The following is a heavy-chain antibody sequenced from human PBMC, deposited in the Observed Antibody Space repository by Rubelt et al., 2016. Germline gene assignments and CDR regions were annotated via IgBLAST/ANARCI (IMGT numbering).Heavy chain of an antibody. D-gene: IGHD6-13*01. J-gene: IGHJ6*02. V-gene: IGHV1-58*02. CDR3: ARDIGGSSWYSLGMDV. CDR1: GFTFTSSA. Sequence: QMQLVQSGPEVKKPGTSVKVSCKASGFTFTSSAMQWVRQARGQRLEWIGWIVVGSGNTNYAQKFQERVTITRDMSTSTAYMELSSLRSEDTAGYYCARDIGGSSWYSLGMDVWGQGTTVTVSS. CDR2: IVVGSGNT.